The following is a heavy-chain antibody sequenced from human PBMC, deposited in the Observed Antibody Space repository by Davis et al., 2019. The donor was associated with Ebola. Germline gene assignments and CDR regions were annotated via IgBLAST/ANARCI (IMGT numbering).Heavy chain of an antibody. CDR1: GFTFSSYW. CDR3: ARGTNWFDP. Sequence: GESLKISCAASGFTFSSYWMHWIRQAPGKGLECVSYTSSSGSSIYYADSVKGRFTISRDNAKNSLYLQMNSLRDEDTAVYYCARGTNWFDPWGQGTLVTVSS. CDR2: TSSSGSSI. D-gene: IGHD3-10*01. V-gene: IGHV3-48*02. J-gene: IGHJ5*02.